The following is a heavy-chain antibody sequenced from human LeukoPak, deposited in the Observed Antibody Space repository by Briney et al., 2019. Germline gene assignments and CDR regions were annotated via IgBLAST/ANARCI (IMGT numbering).Heavy chain of an antibody. J-gene: IGHJ4*02. CDR2: IYYSGSN. CDR3: ARVAYSGSWGYFDY. Sequence: PSETLSLTCTVSGGSMSTYYWSWIRQSPGKGLEWIGYIYYSGSNSYNPSLKSRLTISIDTSKTQFYLKLSSVTAADTAVYYCARVAYSGSWGYFDYWGQGILVTVSS. CDR1: GGSMSTYY. V-gene: IGHV4-59*01. D-gene: IGHD3-10*01.